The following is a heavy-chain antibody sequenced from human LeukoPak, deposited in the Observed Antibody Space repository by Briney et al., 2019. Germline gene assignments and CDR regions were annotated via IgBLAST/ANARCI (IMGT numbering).Heavy chain of an antibody. D-gene: IGHD4-11*01. V-gene: IGHV4-59*01. J-gene: IGHJ6*03. Sequence: SETLSLTCTVSGGSISSYYWSWIRQPPGKGLEWIGYIYYSGSTNYNPSLKSRVTISVDTSKNQFSLKLSSVTAADTAVYYCARDLVESASNYDYYCYYMDVWGKGTTVTVSS. CDR2: IYYSGST. CDR3: ARDLVESASNYDYYCYYMDV. CDR1: GGSISSYY.